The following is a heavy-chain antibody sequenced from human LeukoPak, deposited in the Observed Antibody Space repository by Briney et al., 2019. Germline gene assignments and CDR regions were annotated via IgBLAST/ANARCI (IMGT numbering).Heavy chain of an antibody. CDR1: GGSISSYY. D-gene: IGHD6-19*01. CDR2: IYYSGST. J-gene: IGHJ4*02. CDR3: ARHTSGYSSGWYLFDY. Sequence: SETLSLTCTVSGGSISSYYWSWIRQPPGKGLEWIGSIYYSGSTYYNPSLKSRVTISVDTSKNQFSLKLSSVTAADTAVYYCARHTSGYSSGWYLFDYWGQGTLVTVSS. V-gene: IGHV4-59*05.